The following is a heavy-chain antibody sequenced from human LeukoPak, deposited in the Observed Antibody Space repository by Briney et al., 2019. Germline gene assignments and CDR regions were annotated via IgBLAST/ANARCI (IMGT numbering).Heavy chain of an antibody. D-gene: IGHD3-22*01. CDR3: AHLDYYDSLFDY. CDR2: IYWDDDK. CDR1: GFSLSTSGVR. Sequence: SGPTLVKPTQTLTLTCTFSGFSLSTSGVRVGWIRQPPGKALEWLALIYWDDDKRYSPSLKSRLTITKDTSKNQVVLTMTNMDPVDTATYYCAHLDYYDSLFDYWGQGTLVTVSS. V-gene: IGHV2-5*02. J-gene: IGHJ4*02.